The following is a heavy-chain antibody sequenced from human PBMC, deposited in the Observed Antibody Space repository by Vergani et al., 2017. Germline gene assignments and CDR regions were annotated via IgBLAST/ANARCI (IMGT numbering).Heavy chain of an antibody. V-gene: IGHV1-18*01. CDR2: ISAYNGNT. J-gene: IGHJ4*02. CDR3: VQKPTYRC. CDR1: GYTFTSYG. D-gene: IGHD3-16*02. Sequence: QVQLVQSGAEVKKPGASVKVSCKASGYTFTSYGISWVRQAPGQGLEWMEWISAYNGNTNYAQKFQGRVTITADESTGTAYIALSSRRSEDTAVYYCVQKPTYRCWGQGTLVTVSS.